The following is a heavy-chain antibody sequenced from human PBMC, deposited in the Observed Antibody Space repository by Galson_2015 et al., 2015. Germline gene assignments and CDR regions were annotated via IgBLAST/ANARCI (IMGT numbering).Heavy chain of an antibody. V-gene: IGHV1-18*01. CDR2: ISAYNGDT. D-gene: IGHD2-8*01. Sequence: SVKVSCKASGYTFTSYGISWVRQAPGQGLEWMGWISAYNGDTKYVQNLQGRVTMTTDTSTSTAYMELRRLRSEDTAVYYCARDYCPKGVCYIGYWGKGTLVTVSS. CDR3: ARDYCPKGVCYIGY. CDR1: GYTFTSYG. J-gene: IGHJ4*02.